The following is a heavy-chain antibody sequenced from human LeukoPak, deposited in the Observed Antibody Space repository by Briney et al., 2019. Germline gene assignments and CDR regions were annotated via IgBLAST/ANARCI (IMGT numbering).Heavy chain of an antibody. V-gene: IGHV1-69*04. D-gene: IGHD3-10*01. J-gene: IGHJ6*02. CDR1: GGTFSSYA. CDR2: IIPILGIA. CDR3: ARCISGSGSYYNAHYYYGMDV. Sequence: SVKVSCKASGGTFSSYAISWVRQAPGQGLEWMGRIIPILGIANYAQKFQGRVTITADKSTSTACMELSSLRSEDTAVYYCARCISGSGSYYNAHYYYGMDVWGQGTTVTVSS.